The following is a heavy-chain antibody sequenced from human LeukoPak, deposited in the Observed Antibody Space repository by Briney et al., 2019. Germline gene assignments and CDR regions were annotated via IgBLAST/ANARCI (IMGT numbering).Heavy chain of an antibody. CDR2: MNPNSGNT. Sequence: ASVKVSCKASGYTFTSYDIKWVRQATGQGLEWMGWMNPNSGNTGYAQKFQGRVTMTRNTSISTAYMELSSLRSEDTAVYYCAKADWGSNTHTTDYWGQGTLVTVSS. CDR1: GYTFTSYD. D-gene: IGHD7-27*01. CDR3: AKADWGSNTHTTDY. J-gene: IGHJ4*02. V-gene: IGHV1-8*01.